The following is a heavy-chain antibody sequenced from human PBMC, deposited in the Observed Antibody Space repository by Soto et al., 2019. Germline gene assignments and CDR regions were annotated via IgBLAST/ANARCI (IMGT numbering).Heavy chain of an antibody. CDR3: ARDSGGSYTPFDY. CDR2: INPNSGGT. V-gene: IGHV1-2*04. D-gene: IGHD1-26*01. Sequence: ASVKVSCKASGYTFTGYYMHWVRQAPGQGLEWMGWINPNSGGTNYAQKFQGWVTMTRDTSISTAYMELSRLRSDDTAVYYCARDSGGSYTPFDYWGQGTLVTVSS. CDR1: GYTFTGYY. J-gene: IGHJ4*02.